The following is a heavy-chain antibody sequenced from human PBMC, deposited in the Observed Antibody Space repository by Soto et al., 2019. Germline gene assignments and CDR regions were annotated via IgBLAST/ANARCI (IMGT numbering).Heavy chain of an antibody. CDR2: IKSKTDGGTT. J-gene: IGHJ6*03. V-gene: IGHV3-15*01. CDR3: AKRKGYCSGGSCYSDYYYRDV. CDR1: GFTFSNAW. D-gene: IGHD2-15*01. Sequence: PGGSLRLSCAAYGFTFSNAWMSWVRQAPGEGLEWVGRIKSKTDGGTTDYAARVKGRFTISRDDSKNTLYLQMNSLKTEDTAVYYCAKRKGYCSGGSCYSDYYYRDVWRKETTVTVSS.